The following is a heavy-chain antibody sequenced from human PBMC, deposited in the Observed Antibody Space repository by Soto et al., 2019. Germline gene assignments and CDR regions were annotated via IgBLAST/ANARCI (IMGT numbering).Heavy chain of an antibody. CDR2: ISAYNGDT. D-gene: IGHD1-1*01. CDR3: AIKTVYRDV. CDR1: GYTFNTYA. J-gene: IGHJ6*02. Sequence: QAQLVQSGAEVKKPGASVKVSCKASGYTFNTYAITWVLQAPGQGLEWVGWISAYNGDTSSAQSLQGRVTMTTDTSTNTAYMELRSLRNGDTAVYYCAIKTVYRDVWGQGTSVTVSS. V-gene: IGHV1-18*01.